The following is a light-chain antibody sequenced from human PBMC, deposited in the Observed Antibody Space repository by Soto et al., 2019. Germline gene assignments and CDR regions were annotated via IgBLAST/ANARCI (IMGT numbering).Light chain of an antibody. J-gene: IGKJ3*01. Sequence: EIVMTQSPSTLPASLGERVTLSCRASQSVNTGLACYQQTPGKAPRPLIYDASTRAGGVPARFSGSASGTEFTLTISCLQSEDFATYYCQKYNSASFFFGPGTKVDIK. CDR3: QKYNSASFF. CDR1: QSVNTG. CDR2: DAS. V-gene: IGKV3-15*01.